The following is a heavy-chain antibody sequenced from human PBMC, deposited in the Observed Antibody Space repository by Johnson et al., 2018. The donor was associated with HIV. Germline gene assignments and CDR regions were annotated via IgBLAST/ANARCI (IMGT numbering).Heavy chain of an antibody. J-gene: IGHJ3*02. V-gene: IGHV3-66*01. D-gene: IGHD4-23*01. Sequence: VQLVESGGGLVQPGGSLRLSCAASAFTVSDNYLSWVRQAPGKGLEWVSVIYTGGSTYYADSVTGRFTISRDNSKNTLYLQMNSLRAEDTAVYYCARARQGAVVKWGPGKMDAFDIWGQGTMVTVSS. CDR3: ARARQGAVVKWGPGKMDAFDI. CDR2: IYTGGST. CDR1: AFTVSDNY.